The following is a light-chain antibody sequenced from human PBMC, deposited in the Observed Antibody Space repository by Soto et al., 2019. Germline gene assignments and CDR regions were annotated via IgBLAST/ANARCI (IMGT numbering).Light chain of an antibody. CDR2: AAS. CDR3: QQSYSSPPS. V-gene: IGKV1-39*01. Sequence: DIQMTQYPSSLSASLGDRVTITCRASQSVDTYLNWYQQKPGKAPMLLISAASNLQSGAPSRFSGRGSGTGFTLTISSLQAEDFATYYCQQSYSSPPSFGQGTKVEIK. CDR1: QSVDTY. J-gene: IGKJ2*01.